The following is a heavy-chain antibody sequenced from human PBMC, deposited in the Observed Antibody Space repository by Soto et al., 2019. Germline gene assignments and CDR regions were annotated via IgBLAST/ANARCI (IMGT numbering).Heavy chain of an antibody. J-gene: IGHJ6*02. CDR1: GGSFSGYY. CDR2: INHSGST. D-gene: IGHD2-2*01. CDR3: ARGTIVVVPATLRYYYYYGMDV. Sequence: QVQLQQWGAGLLKPSETLSLTCAVYGGSFSGYYWSWIRQPPGKGLEWIGEINHSGSTNYNPSLRSRVTISVDTSKNQFSLKLISVTAADTAVYYCARGTIVVVPATLRYYYYYGMDVWGQGTTVTVSS. V-gene: IGHV4-34*01.